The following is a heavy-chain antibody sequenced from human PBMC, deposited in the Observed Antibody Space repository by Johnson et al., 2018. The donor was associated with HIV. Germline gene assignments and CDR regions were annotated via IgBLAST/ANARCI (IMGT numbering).Heavy chain of an antibody. Sequence: VQLVESGGGLVQPGGSLRLSCAASGFNFGGYWMSWVRQAPGKGLEWVANIKQDGSEKYYVDSVKGRFTISRDNAKNSLYLQMNSLRAEDTAVYYCTTDGLRTIDAFDIWGQGTMVTVSS. CDR1: GFNFGGYW. CDR2: IKQDGSEK. CDR3: TTDGLRTIDAFDI. J-gene: IGHJ3*02. V-gene: IGHV3-7*05. D-gene: IGHD5-12*01.